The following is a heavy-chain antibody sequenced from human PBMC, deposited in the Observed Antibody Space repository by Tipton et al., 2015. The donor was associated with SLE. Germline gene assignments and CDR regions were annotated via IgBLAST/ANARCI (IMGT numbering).Heavy chain of an antibody. CDR2: ISSSSSYT. CDR3: ASFSSWYWYFDL. V-gene: IGHV3-11*03. J-gene: IGHJ2*01. D-gene: IGHD6-13*01. CDR1: GFTFSDYY. Sequence: GSLRLSCAASGFTFSDYYMSWIRQAPGKGLEWVSYISSSSSYTNYADSVKGRFTISRDNAKNSLYLQMNSLRAEDTAVYYCASFSSWYWYFDLWGRGTLVTVSS.